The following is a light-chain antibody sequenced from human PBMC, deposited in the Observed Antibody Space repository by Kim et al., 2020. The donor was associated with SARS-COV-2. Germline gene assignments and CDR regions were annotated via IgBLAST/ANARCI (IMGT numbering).Light chain of an antibody. V-gene: IGLV1-44*01. CDR2: RNS. Sequence: GQRVTIVCSGSSSNIGTNSVNWYQHLPGTAPKLLIYRNSQRPSGVPDRFSGSKSDSSASLAISGLQSEDEADYYCAAWDDSLNGYVFATGTRSPS. CDR1: SSNIGTNS. CDR3: AAWDDSLNGYV. J-gene: IGLJ1*01.